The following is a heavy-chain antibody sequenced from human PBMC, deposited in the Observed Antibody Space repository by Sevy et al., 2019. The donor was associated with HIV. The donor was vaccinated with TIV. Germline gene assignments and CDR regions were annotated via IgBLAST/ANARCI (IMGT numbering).Heavy chain of an antibody. Sequence: GGSLRLSCAASGFTFSDYYMSWIRQAPGKGLEWVSYISSSGSNIYYADSVKGRFTMYRDNAKNSLYLQMTSLRAEDTVVYYCAGELYDLWSGYPGSVDYGGQGTLVTVSS. V-gene: IGHV3-11*01. CDR1: GFTFSDYY. D-gene: IGHD3-3*01. CDR3: AGELYDLWSGYPGSVDY. J-gene: IGHJ4*02. CDR2: ISSSGSNI.